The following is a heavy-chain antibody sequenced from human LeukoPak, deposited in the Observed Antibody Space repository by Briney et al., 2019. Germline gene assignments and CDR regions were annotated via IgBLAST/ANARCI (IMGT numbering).Heavy chain of an antibody. Sequence: SVKVSCKASGGTFSSYAISWVRQAPGQGLEWMGGIIPIFGTANYAQKFQGRVTITADESTGTAYMELSSLRSEDTAVYYCARTVTTPSYYFDYWGQGTLVTVSS. CDR2: IIPIFGTA. J-gene: IGHJ4*02. D-gene: IGHD4-17*01. CDR1: GGTFSSYA. CDR3: ARTVTTPSYYFDY. V-gene: IGHV1-69*13.